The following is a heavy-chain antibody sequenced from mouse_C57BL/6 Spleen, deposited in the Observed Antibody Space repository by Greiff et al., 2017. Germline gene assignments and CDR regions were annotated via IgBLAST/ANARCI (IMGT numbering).Heavy chain of an antibody. CDR1: GFSLTSYG. Sequence: QVQLQQSGPGLVAPSQSLSITCTVSGFSLTSYGVHWVRQPPGKGLEWLVVIWSDGSTTYNSALKSRLSISKDNSKSQVFLKMNSLQTDDTAMYYCARQGNSNYLYYAMDYWGQGTSVTVSS. CDR3: ARQGNSNYLYYAMDY. V-gene: IGHV2-6-1*01. J-gene: IGHJ4*01. D-gene: IGHD2-5*01. CDR2: IWSDGST.